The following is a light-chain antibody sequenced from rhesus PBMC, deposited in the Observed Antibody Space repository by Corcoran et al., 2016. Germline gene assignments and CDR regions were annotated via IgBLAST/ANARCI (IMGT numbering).Light chain of an antibody. CDR2: AAS. V-gene: IGKV1-36*02. CDR3: LQVSSTPRT. Sequence: DIQMTQSPSSLSASVGDRVTITCRASQVISDSLNWYQQKPGKAPKRLIYAASSLESGVPSRFSGSGSWTDFTLTISSLQPEDFAAYYCLQVSSTPRTFGQWTKVEV. J-gene: IGKJ1*01. CDR1: QVISDS.